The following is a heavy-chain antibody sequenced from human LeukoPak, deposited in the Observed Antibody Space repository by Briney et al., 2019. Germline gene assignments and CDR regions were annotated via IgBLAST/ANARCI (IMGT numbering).Heavy chain of an antibody. D-gene: IGHD6-19*01. CDR3: ARRSGIAVAGAFDY. Sequence: GGSLRLSCAASGFTFSSYDMNWVRQAPGRELEWISYISYISSSGTTIYYADSVKGRFTISRDNSKNTLYLQMNSLRAEDTAVYYCARRSGIAVAGAFDYWGQGTLVTVSS. V-gene: IGHV3-48*03. CDR2: ISSSGTTI. J-gene: IGHJ4*02. CDR1: GFTFSSYD.